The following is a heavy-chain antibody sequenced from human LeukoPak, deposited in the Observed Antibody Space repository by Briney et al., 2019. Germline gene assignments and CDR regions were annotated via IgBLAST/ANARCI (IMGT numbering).Heavy chain of an antibody. CDR3: ARGLGAFDI. CDR2: INLNGDST. CDR1: GFTLDDYG. J-gene: IGHJ3*02. V-gene: IGHV3-20*04. D-gene: IGHD7-27*01. Sequence: GGSLRLSCAASGFTLDDYGVTWVRQGPGKGLEWVSGINLNGDSTGYADSMKGRFTISRDNAKNSLYLQMNSLRAEDTALYYCARGLGAFDIWGQGTMVTISS.